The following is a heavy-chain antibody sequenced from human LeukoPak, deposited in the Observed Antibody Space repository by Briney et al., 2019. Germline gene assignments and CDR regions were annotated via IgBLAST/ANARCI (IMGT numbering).Heavy chain of an antibody. J-gene: IGHJ5*02. D-gene: IGHD3-3*01. V-gene: IGHV1-8*01. CDR3: ARGGYDFWSCYYGNGFDP. Sequence: ASEKGSCKASGDTFTSYDINWVRQATGQGLEWMGWMNPNSGNTGYAQKFQGRVTMTRNTSISTAYMELSSLRSEDTAVYYCARGGYDFWSCYYGNGFDPWGQGTLVTVSS. CDR1: GDTFTSYD. CDR2: MNPNSGNT.